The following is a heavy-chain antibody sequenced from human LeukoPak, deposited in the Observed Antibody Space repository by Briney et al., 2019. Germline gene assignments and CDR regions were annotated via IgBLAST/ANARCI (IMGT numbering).Heavy chain of an antibody. J-gene: IGHJ5*02. CDR1: GYTFTSYG. Sequence: ASVKVSCKASGYTFTSYGISWVRQAPGQGLEWMGWISAYNGNTNYAQKLQGRVTMTTDTSTSTAYMELRSLRSDDTAVYYCARDRATIFGVVITNWFDPRDQGTLVTVSS. CDR2: ISAYNGNT. V-gene: IGHV1-18*01. D-gene: IGHD3-3*01. CDR3: ARDRATIFGVVITNWFDP.